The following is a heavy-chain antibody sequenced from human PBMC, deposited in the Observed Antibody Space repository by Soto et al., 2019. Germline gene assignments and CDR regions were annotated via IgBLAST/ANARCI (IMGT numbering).Heavy chain of an antibody. D-gene: IGHD2-21*02. V-gene: IGHV6-1*01. CDR2: AYYRSQWYY. Sequence: QVQLQQSGPGLVKPSQTLSLTCAISGDSVSSNSAAWNWIRQSPSRGLEWLGRAYYRSQWYYDSAVSVRSRITVIPDTSKIQCSLQLSSVTPEDTAVYFCTKQKGDSRTYNGMAVWGQGTTVIVSS. CDR1: GDSVSSNSAA. J-gene: IGHJ6*02. CDR3: TKQKGDSRTYNGMAV.